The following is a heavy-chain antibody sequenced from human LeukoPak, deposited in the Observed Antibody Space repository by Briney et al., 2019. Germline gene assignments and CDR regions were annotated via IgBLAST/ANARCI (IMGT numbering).Heavy chain of an antibody. V-gene: IGHV1-2*02. J-gene: IGHJ4*02. CDR2: INPNRGGT. CDR1: GDTFTDYY. CDR3: ARGEPTVTSFYIEY. Sequence: ASVKVSSKPSGDTFTDYYVRWGRQAPRVGVEWMGWINPNRGGTNYAQNFQGTTTMTRDNCISPAHTELSRLRSDDTAVYYCARGEPTVTSFYIEYWGPGTLVTVSS. D-gene: IGHD4-17*01.